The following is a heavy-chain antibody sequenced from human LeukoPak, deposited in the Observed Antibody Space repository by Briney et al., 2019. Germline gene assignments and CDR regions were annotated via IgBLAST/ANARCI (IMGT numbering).Heavy chain of an antibody. CDR3: ARVITMVRGVIVPLGWYFDL. Sequence: SETLSLTCAVYGGSFSGYYWSWIRQPAGKGLEWIGEINHSGSTYYNPSLKSRVTISVDTSKNQSSLKLSSVTAADTAVYYCARVITMVRGVIVPLGWYFDLWGRGTLVTVSS. J-gene: IGHJ2*01. CDR1: GGSFSGYY. V-gene: IGHV4-34*09. CDR2: INHSGST. D-gene: IGHD3-10*01.